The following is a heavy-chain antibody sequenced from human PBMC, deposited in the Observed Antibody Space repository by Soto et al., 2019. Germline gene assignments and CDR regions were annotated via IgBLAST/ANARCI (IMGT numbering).Heavy chain of an antibody. Sequence: GGSLRLSCAASGFTFSSYSVNWVRQAPGKGLEWVSSISSSSSYIYYADSVKGRFTISRDNAKNSLYLQLNSLRAEDTAVYYCARLDRASLDYWGQGTLVTVSS. D-gene: IGHD3-3*01. CDR2: ISSSSSYI. CDR1: GFTFSSYS. V-gene: IGHV3-21*01. CDR3: ARLDRASLDY. J-gene: IGHJ4*02.